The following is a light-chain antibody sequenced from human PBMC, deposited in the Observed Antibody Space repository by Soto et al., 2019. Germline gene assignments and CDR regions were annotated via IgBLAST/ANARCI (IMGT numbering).Light chain of an antibody. CDR2: DAS. CDR3: QQYNSYWT. V-gene: IGKV1-5*01. J-gene: IGKJ4*01. CDR1: QSISSW. Sequence: DIQMTQSPSTLSASVGDRVTITCRASQSISSWLAWYQQKPGKAPKLLIYDASSLESGVPSGFSGSGSGTEFTLTISSLQPDDFATYYCQQYNSYWTFGGGTKVEIK.